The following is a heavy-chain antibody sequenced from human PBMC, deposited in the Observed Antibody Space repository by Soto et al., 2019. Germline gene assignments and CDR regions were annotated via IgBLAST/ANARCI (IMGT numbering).Heavy chain of an antibody. J-gene: IGHJ4*02. CDR2: INPFDGSR. Sequence: ASVKVSCKASGYIFTSYYIHWVRQAPGQGLEWMGWINPFDGSRMYAQSFQGRVTMTRDKSTSTVYMELSSLRSEDTAVYYCSRDQEQLATFDYWGQGTLVTVSS. CDR1: GYIFTSYY. V-gene: IGHV1-46*01. CDR3: SRDQEQLATFDY. D-gene: IGHD6-6*01.